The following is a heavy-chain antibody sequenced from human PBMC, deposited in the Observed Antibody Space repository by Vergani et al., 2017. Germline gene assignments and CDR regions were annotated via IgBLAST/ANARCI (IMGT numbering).Heavy chain of an antibody. D-gene: IGHD5-24*01. CDR3: ARDAVEMATRNAFDI. Sequence: QVQLVQSGAEVKKPGSSVKVSCKASGGTFSSYAISWVRQAPGQGLEWMGGIIPIFGIANYAQKFQGRVTITADKSTSTAYMELSSLRSEDTGVYYCARDAVEMATRNAFDIWGQGTMVTVSS. V-gene: IGHV1-69*17. J-gene: IGHJ3*02. CDR1: GGTFSSYA. CDR2: IIPIFGIA.